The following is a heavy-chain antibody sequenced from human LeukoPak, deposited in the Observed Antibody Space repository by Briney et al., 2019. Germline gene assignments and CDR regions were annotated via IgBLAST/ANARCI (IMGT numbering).Heavy chain of an antibody. J-gene: IGHJ4*02. Sequence: PSETLSLTCAVYGGSFSGYYWSWIRQPPGKGLEWIGEINHSGSTNYNPSLKSRVTISVDTSKNQFSLKLSSVTAADTAVYYCARGSLGPRLNVWGQGTLVTVSS. D-gene: IGHD1-1*01. CDR2: INHSGST. CDR3: ARGSLGPRLNV. CDR1: GGSFSGYY. V-gene: IGHV4-34*01.